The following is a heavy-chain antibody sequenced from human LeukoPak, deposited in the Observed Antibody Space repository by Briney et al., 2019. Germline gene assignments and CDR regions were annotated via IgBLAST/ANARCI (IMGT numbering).Heavy chain of an antibody. CDR1: AFTFTDYY. CDR2: INCNSGGT. V-gene: IGHV1-2*02. J-gene: IGHJ3*02. Sequence: ASVKVSCKASAFTFTDYYMHWARQAPGQGLEWMGYINCNSGGTNYAQKFQGRVTMTRDTSISTAYMELSWLRSDDTAVFYCARTKGTSYYDNSGYGAFDIWGQGTMVTVSS. D-gene: IGHD3-22*01. CDR3: ARTKGTSYYDNSGYGAFDI.